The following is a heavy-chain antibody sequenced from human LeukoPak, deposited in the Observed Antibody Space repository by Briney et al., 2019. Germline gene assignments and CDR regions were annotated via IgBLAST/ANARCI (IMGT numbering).Heavy chain of an antibody. D-gene: IGHD3-10*01. J-gene: IGHJ4*02. V-gene: IGHV3-53*01. Sequence: PGGSLRLSCAAAGFSVSSAYMTWVRQAPGQGLEWVSVIHSGGSIYYADSVKGRFTISRDNSKNTLYLQMNSLRVEDTAVYYCARSGTPYFYFDSWGQGTLVTVSS. CDR2: IHSGGSI. CDR3: ARSGTPYFYFDS. CDR1: GFSVSSAY.